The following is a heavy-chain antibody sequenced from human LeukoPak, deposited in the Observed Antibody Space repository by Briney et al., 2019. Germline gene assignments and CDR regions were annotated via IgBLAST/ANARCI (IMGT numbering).Heavy chain of an antibody. Sequence: PSQTLSLTCTVSGGSISSGDYYWSWIRQPPGKGLEWIGYIYYSGSTYYNPSLKSRVTISVDTSKNQFSLKLSSVTAADTAVYYCARDPYSSSARPYYYYMDVWGKGTTVTVSS. CDR1: GGSISSGDYY. CDR3: ARDPYSSSARPYYYYMDV. CDR2: IYYSGST. D-gene: IGHD6-6*01. V-gene: IGHV4-30-4*08. J-gene: IGHJ6*03.